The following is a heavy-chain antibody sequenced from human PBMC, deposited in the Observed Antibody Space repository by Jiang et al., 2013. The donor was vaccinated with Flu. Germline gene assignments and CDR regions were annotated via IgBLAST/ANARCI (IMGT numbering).Heavy chain of an antibody. J-gene: IGHJ4*02. CDR1: GFSINSPEKG. D-gene: IGHD2-21*01. CDR3: VHRRYCGRVTCHFDY. Sequence: KPTQTLTLTCSLSGFSINSPEKGVGWFRQPPGKAPEWLALIYWDDDRRYGPSLGGRVTITKDSYRNQVDLTVTNVQPADTATYFCVHRRYCGRVTCHFDYWGQGLLVTVSS. CDR2: IYWDDDR. V-gene: IGHV2-5*05.